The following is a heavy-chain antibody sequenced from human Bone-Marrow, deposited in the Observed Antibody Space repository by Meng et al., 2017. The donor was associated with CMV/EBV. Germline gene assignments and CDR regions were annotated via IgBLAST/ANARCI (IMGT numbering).Heavy chain of an antibody. V-gene: IGHV3-53*01. Sequence: GGSLRLSCAASGFTVSSNYMSWVRQAPGKGLEWVSVIYSGGSTYYADSVKGRFTISRDNSKNTLYLQMNSLRAEDTAVYYCARVWLGRYFDLWGRGTLVTVSS. CDR3: ARVWLGRYFDL. D-gene: IGHD3-22*01. CDR2: IYSGGST. J-gene: IGHJ2*01. CDR1: GFTVSSNY.